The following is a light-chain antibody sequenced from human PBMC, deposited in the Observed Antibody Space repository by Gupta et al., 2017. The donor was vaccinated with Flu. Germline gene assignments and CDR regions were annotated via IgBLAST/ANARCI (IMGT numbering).Light chain of an antibody. V-gene: IGKV2-28*01. J-gene: IGKJ4*01. Sequence: ISCRPSQSLLHSNGYNYLDWYLQKPGQSPQLLIYLGSNRASGVPDRFSGSGSGTDFTLKISRVEAEDVGVYFCMQALQTPLTFGGGTKVQIK. CDR2: LGS. CDR3: MQALQTPLT. CDR1: QSLLHSNGYNY.